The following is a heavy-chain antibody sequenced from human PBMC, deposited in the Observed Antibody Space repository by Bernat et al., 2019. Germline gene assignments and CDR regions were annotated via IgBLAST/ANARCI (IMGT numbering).Heavy chain of an antibody. D-gene: IGHD6-19*01. CDR3: ARGHSSGWSDFDY. V-gene: IGHV1-58*01. CDR1: GFTFTSSA. Sequence: QMQLVQSGPEVKKPGTSVKVSCKASGFTFTSSAVQWVRQARGQRLEWIGWIVVGSGNTNYAQKFQERVTITRDMSTSTAYMELSSLRSEDTAVYYCARGHSSGWSDFDYWGQGTLVTVSS. J-gene: IGHJ4*02. CDR2: IVVGSGNT.